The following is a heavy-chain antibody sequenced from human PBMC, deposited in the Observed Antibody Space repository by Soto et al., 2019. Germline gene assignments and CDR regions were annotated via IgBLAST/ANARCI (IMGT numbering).Heavy chain of an antibody. Sequence: PGGSLRLSCAASGFTFSDYYMSWIRQAPGKGLEWVSYISSSGSTIYYADSVKGRFTISRDNAKNSLYLQMNSLRAEDTAVYYCARDVLTAAGYYYYYGMDVWGQGTTVTVSS. J-gene: IGHJ6*02. V-gene: IGHV3-11*01. D-gene: IGHD6-13*01. CDR2: ISSSGSTI. CDR1: GFTFSDYY. CDR3: ARDVLTAAGYYYYYGMDV.